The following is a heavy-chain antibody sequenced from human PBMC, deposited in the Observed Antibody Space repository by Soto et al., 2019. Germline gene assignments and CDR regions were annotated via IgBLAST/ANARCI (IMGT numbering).Heavy chain of an antibody. D-gene: IGHD1-26*01. CDR3: ARDGIVGAPHFDY. CDR1: GYAFTSYA. V-gene: IGHV1-3*01. Sequence: GASVKVSCKASGYAFTSYAMHWVRQAPGQRLEWMGWINAGNGNTKYSQKFQGRVTITRDTSASTAYMELSSLRSEDTAVYYCARDGIVGAPHFDYWGQGTLVTVSS. J-gene: IGHJ4*02. CDR2: INAGNGNT.